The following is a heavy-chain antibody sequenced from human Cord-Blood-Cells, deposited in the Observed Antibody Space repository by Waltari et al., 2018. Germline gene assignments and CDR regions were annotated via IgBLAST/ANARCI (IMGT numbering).Heavy chain of an antibody. J-gene: IGHJ4*02. V-gene: IGHV3-30*18. CDR2: ISYDGSNK. Sequence: VVQPGRSLRLSCAASGFTFSSYGMHWVRQAPGKGLEWVAVISYDGSNKYYADSVKGRFTISRDNSKNTLYLKMNSLRAEDTAVYYCAKDREQDRASGSFDYWGQGTLVTVSS. D-gene: IGHD1-26*01. CDR3: AKDREQDRASGSFDY. CDR1: GFTFSSYG.